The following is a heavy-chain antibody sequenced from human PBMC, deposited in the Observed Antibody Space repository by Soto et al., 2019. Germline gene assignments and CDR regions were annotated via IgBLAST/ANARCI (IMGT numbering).Heavy chain of an antibody. Sequence: ASVEASSKAFVFSFSTYYFSSVRQAPGQGLEWMGWISAYNGNTKYAQKLQGRVTMTTDTSTSTAHMELRSLRSVDTAVYYSARDNPLTGVWGQGTTVTVSS. CDR3: ARDNPLTGV. V-gene: IGHV1-18*01. CDR2: ISAYNGNT. D-gene: IGHD3-10*01. CDR1: VFSFSTYY. J-gene: IGHJ6*02.